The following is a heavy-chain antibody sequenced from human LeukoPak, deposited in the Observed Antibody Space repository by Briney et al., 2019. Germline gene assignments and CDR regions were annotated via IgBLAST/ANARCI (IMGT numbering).Heavy chain of an antibody. J-gene: IGHJ4*02. D-gene: IGHD4-17*01. Sequence: GGSLRLSCAASGFTFSSYEMNWVRQAPGKGLEWLSYISSSGTTIKYADSVKGRFTISRDNAKNSLYLQVNSPRAEDTVVYYCARIMITVTTSDYWGQGTLVTVSS. CDR1: GFTFSSYE. V-gene: IGHV3-48*03. CDR2: ISSSGTTI. CDR3: ARIMITVTTSDY.